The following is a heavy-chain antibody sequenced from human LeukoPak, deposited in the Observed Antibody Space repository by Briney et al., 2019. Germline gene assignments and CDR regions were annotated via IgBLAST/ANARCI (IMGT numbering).Heavy chain of an antibody. CDR1: GFTFSSYA. J-gene: IGHJ4*02. D-gene: IGHD3-9*01. Sequence: GGSLRLSCAASGFTFSSYAMSWVRQAPGKGLEWVSAISGSGGSTYYADSVKGRFTISRDNPKNTLYLQMNSLRAEDTAVYYCAKADFDWLVPPDYWGQGTLVTVSS. V-gene: IGHV3-23*01. CDR3: AKADFDWLVPPDY. CDR2: ISGSGGST.